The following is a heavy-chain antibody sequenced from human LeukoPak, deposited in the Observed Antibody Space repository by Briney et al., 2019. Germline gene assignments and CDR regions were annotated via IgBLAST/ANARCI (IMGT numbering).Heavy chain of an antibody. CDR1: GGSISSGGYY. D-gene: IGHD6-19*01. J-gene: IGHJ4*02. CDR3: ARGLTRSGWYVSDY. CDR2: IYHSGST. Sequence: SETLSLTCTVSGGSISSGGYYWSWIRQHPGTGLEWIGYIYHSGSTYYNPSLKSRVTISVDRSKNQFSLKLSSVTAADTAVYYCARGLTRSGWYVSDYWGQGTLVTVSS. V-gene: IGHV4-30-2*01.